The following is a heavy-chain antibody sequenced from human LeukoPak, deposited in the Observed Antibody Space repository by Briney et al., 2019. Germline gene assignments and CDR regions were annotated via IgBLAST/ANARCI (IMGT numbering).Heavy chain of an antibody. V-gene: IGHV3-21*01. D-gene: IGHD1-26*01. J-gene: IGHJ4*02. CDR1: GFAFSSYS. CDR3: ASSGSYRFDY. Sequence: GGSLRLSCAASGFAFSSYSMNWVRQAPGKGLEWVSSISSSSSYIYYADSVKGRFTISRDNAKNSLYLQMNSLRDEDTAVYYCASSGSYRFDYWGQGTLVTVSS. CDR2: ISSSSSYI.